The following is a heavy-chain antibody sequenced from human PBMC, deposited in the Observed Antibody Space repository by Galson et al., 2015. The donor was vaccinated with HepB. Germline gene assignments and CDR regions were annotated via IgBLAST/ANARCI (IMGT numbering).Heavy chain of an antibody. J-gene: IGHJ6*02. V-gene: IGHV1-3*01. CDR1: GYIFTSYV. D-gene: IGHD4-17*01. CDR2: INVGNGNT. Sequence: SVKVSCKASGYIFTSYVMHWVRQAPGQRLEWVGWINVGNGNTKYSQKFQGGVIITRDKSASTAYMELSALRSEDTAVYYCARDQTAPVSTRYGMDVWGQGTTVTVSS. CDR3: ARDQTAPVSTRYGMDV.